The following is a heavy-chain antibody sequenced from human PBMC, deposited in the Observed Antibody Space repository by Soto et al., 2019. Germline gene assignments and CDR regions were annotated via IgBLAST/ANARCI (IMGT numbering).Heavy chain of an antibody. CDR1: GGSISSYY. Sequence: QVQLQESGPGLVKPSETLSLTCTVSGGSISSYYWSWIRQPPGKGLEWIGCFYYSGSTNYNPSLKSRVTISVDTSKKQFALKLSSVTAADTAGYYCARGGWKLFDYWGQGTLVTVSS. D-gene: IGHD6-19*01. V-gene: IGHV4-59*01. J-gene: IGHJ4*02. CDR2: FYYSGST. CDR3: ARGGWKLFDY.